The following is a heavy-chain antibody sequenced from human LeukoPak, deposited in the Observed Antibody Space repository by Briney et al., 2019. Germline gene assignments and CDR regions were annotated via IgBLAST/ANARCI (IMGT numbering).Heavy chain of an antibody. CDR3: AKVSGFGYGLGNFYIDS. Sequence: GGSLRLSCAASGFTFTIYAMTWVRQAPGVGLEWVSSINGRGVNTYYADSVKGRFTMSRDNSKNTLYLQINSLRAEDTAVYYCAKVSGFGYGLGNFYIDSWGQGTLVTVSS. D-gene: IGHD3-10*01. V-gene: IGHV3-23*01. CDR1: GFTFTIYA. J-gene: IGHJ4*02. CDR2: INGRGVNT.